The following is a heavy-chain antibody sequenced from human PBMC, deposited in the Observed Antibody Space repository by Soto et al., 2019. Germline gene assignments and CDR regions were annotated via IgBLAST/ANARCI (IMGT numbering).Heavy chain of an antibody. Sequence: ASVKVSCKASGYTFSDLGNTWVRQARGQGLEWMGWISGKKGNTNYAQKVQGRVTVSADTSTSTAYMEMRALTSDDTGIYYCARSDYYEDTGTFEYWGQGTPVTVSS. J-gene: IGHJ4*02. D-gene: IGHD4-17*01. CDR3: ARSDYYEDTGTFEY. CDR2: ISGKKGNT. CDR1: GYTFSDLG. V-gene: IGHV1-18*04.